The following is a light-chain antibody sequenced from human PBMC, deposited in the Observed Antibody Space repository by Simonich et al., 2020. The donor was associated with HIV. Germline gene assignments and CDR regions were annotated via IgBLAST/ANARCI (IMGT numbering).Light chain of an antibody. CDR1: QSVLYSSNNKNY. CDR2: WAP. J-gene: IGKJ5*01. V-gene: IGKV4-1*01. Sequence: DIVMTQSPDSLAVSLGERATINCKSSQSVLYSSNNKNYLPWYRQKPGQPPKLLIYWAPTRESGVPDRFSGSGSGTDFTLTISSLQPEDVATYYCQKYNSAPFTFGQGTRLEIK. CDR3: QKYNSAPFT.